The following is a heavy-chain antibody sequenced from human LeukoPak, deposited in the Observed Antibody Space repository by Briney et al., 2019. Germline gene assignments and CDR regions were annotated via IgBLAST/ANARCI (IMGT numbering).Heavy chain of an antibody. J-gene: IGHJ4*02. V-gene: IGHV2-5*01. CDR3: AHIRGKTYYYDSSGYYYFDY. D-gene: IGHD3-22*01. Sequence: AXIYXXDDKRYSPSLKSRLTITKDTSKNQVVLTMTNMDPVDTATYYCAHIRGKTYYYDSSGYYYFDYWGQGTLVTVSS. CDR2: IYXXDDK.